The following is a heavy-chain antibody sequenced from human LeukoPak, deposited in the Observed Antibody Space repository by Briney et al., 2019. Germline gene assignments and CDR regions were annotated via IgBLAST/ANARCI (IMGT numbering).Heavy chain of an antibody. D-gene: IGHD4-23*01. V-gene: IGHV5-51*02. CDR2: IYLGDSNT. Sequence: GESLKISCKASGYIFTNYWTAWLGQMPGKGLKWMGIIYLGDSNTKYSPSFQGQVTISADKSSSTAYLQWSSLKASDTAMYYCARLGNDRFDPWGQGTLVTVSS. CDR3: ARLGNDRFDP. J-gene: IGHJ5*02. CDR1: GYIFTNYW.